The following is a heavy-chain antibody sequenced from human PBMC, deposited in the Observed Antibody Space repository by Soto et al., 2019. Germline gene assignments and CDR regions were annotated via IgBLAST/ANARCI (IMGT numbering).Heavy chain of an antibody. Sequence: SETLSLTCTVSGGSISSGDYYWSWIRQPPGKGLEWMGFIYSSGDTFYNPSLRSRVSISVDTSKNQFSLRLNSVTAADTAVYYCARAACSAGSCYSDYWGQGTLVTVSS. CDR3: ARAACSAGSCYSDY. CDR1: GGSISSGDYY. D-gene: IGHD2-15*01. CDR2: IYSSGDT. J-gene: IGHJ4*02. V-gene: IGHV4-30-4*01.